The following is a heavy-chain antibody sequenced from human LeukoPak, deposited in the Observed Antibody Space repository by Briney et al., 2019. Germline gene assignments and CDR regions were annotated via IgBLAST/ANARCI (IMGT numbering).Heavy chain of an antibody. CDR1: GFTFSSYG. CDR3: ARDYYDSSGLDY. Sequence: GRSLRLSCAASGFTFSSYGMQWVRQAPGKGLEWVAVIWYDGSNKYYADSVKGRFTISRDNSKNTLYLQMNSLRAEDTAVYHCARDYYDSSGLDYWGQGTLVTVSS. CDR2: IWYDGSNK. V-gene: IGHV3-33*01. J-gene: IGHJ4*02. D-gene: IGHD3-22*01.